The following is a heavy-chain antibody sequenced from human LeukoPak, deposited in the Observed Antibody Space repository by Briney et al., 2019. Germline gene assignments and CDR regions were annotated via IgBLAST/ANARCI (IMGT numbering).Heavy chain of an antibody. D-gene: IGHD3-10*01. CDR1: GFTFNNYA. CDR2: LRGNGDT. J-gene: IGHJ4*02. Sequence: PGGSLRLSCAASGFTFNNYAMIWVRQAPVRGLEWVSSLRGNGDTFYADSVKRRFTLSRDNSKNTLYLQMNSLRAEDTAVYYCAMRGLGYWGQGTLVTVSS. V-gene: IGHV3-23*01. CDR3: AMRGLGY.